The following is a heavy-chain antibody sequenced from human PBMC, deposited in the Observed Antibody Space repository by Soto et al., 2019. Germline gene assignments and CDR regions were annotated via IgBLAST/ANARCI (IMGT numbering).Heavy chain of an antibody. CDR1: GYTFTSYG. Sequence: ASVKVSCKASGYTFTSYGISWVRQAPGQGLEWMGWISAYNGNTNYAQKLQGRVTMTTDTSTSTAYMELRSLRSDDTAVYYCAREREYYDSSGYHGSYFDYWGHGTLVTVSS. D-gene: IGHD3-22*01. CDR3: AREREYYDSSGYHGSYFDY. V-gene: IGHV1-18*01. CDR2: ISAYNGNT. J-gene: IGHJ4*01.